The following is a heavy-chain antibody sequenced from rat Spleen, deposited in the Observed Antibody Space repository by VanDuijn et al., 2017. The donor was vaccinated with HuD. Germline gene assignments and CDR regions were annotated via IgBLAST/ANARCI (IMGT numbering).Heavy chain of an antibody. CDR2: ISYDGGST. V-gene: IGHV5-29*01. CDR3: ARHGYGWYSVPFAY. D-gene: IGHD1-11*01. CDR1: GFTFSNYG. J-gene: IGHJ3*01. Sequence: EVQLVESGGGLVQPGRSMKLSCVALGFTFSNYGMAWVRQAPRKGLEWVAYISYDGGSTYYRDSVKGRFTISRDNAKSTLYLQMDSLRSKDTATYHCARHGYGWYSVPFAYWGQGTLVTFSS.